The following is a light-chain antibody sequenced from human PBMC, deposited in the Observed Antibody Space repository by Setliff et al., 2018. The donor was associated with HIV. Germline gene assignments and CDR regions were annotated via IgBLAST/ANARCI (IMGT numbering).Light chain of an antibody. V-gene: IGLV1-40*01. J-gene: IGLJ1*01. CDR2: NNN. CDR3: AAWDNSLNGQV. CDR1: SSNIGTGYD. Sequence: QSVLTQPPSVSGAPGQRVTVSCTGSSSNIGTGYDVHWYQQLPGKAPKLLIYNNNQRPSGVPDRFSDSKSGTSASLAISGLQSEDEADYYCAAWDNSLNGQVFGTGTKVTVL.